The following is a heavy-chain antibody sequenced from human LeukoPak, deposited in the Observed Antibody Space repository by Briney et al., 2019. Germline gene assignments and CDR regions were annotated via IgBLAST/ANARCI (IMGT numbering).Heavy chain of an antibody. CDR3: AKSPHYGSGSPPFDY. V-gene: IGHV3-23*01. CDR2: ISGSGGST. Sequence: GGSLRLSCAASGFTFSSYAMSWVRQAPGKGLEWVSAISGSGGSTYYADSVKGRFTISRDNSKNTLYLQMNSLRAEDTAVYYCAKSPHYGSGSPPFDYWGQGTLVTVSS. D-gene: IGHD3-10*01. CDR1: GFTFSSYA. J-gene: IGHJ4*02.